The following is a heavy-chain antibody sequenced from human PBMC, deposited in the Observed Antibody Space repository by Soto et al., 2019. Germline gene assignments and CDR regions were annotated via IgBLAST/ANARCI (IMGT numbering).Heavy chain of an antibody. D-gene: IGHD3-16*01. CDR3: ARKYVKVRLRLGGHLLSYGMDV. CDR1: GFTFSSYG. V-gene: IGHV3-33*01. Sequence: QVQLVESGGGVVQPGRSLRLSCAASGFTFSSYGIHWVRQAPGKGLEWVAVIWYDGSNKYYADSVKGRFTISRDNSKNTLYLQMNSLRAEDTAVYYCARKYVKVRLRLGGHLLSYGMDVWGQGTTVTVSS. CDR2: IWYDGSNK. J-gene: IGHJ6*02.